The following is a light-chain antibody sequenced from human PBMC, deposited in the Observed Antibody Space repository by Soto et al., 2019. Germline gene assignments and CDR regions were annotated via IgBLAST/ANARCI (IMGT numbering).Light chain of an antibody. V-gene: IGLV1-51*01. CDR3: GTWDSSLSAL. CDR2: DNN. J-gene: IGLJ2*01. CDR1: SSNIGNNY. Sequence: QSVLTQPPSVSAAPGQKVTISCSGSSSNIGNNYVSWYQQLPGTAPKLLLYDNNKRPSGIPDRFSGSKSGTSATLGITGLQTGDEADYYCGTWDSSLSALFGGGTKLTVL.